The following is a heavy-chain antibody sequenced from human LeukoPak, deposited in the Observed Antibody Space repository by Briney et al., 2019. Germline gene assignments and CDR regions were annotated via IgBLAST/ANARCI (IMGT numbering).Heavy chain of an antibody. CDR3: ARGHRIIYGLDV. CDR1: GYTLSDYY. Sequence: ASVKVSCEASGYTLSDYYIYWVRQAPGQGLEWLGWLNPHSGGTNYAQKFQGRVTLTRDTSISTTYMELSTLTSDDTAIYYCARGHRIIYGLDVWGQGTTVIVSS. CDR2: LNPHSGGT. V-gene: IGHV1-2*02. J-gene: IGHJ6*02.